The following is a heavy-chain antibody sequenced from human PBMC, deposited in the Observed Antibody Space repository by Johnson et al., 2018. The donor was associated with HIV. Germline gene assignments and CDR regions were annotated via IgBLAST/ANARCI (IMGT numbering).Heavy chain of an antibody. V-gene: IGHV3-30*02. Sequence: QVQLVESGGGVVQPGGSLRLSCAASGFTFSSYGMHWVRQAPGKGLEWVAFIQYDESDKYYADSVKGRFTISRDNSKNTLFLQMNSLRAEDTAVYYCAKDRGSGWPDGFEVWGQGAMVTVSS. D-gene: IGHD6-19*01. CDR2: IQYDESDK. CDR3: AKDRGSGWPDGFEV. CDR1: GFTFSSYG. J-gene: IGHJ3*01.